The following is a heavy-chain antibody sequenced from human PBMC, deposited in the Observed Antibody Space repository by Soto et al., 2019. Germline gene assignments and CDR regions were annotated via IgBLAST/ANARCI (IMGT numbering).Heavy chain of an antibody. J-gene: IGHJ4*02. CDR2: ISGTGGT. D-gene: IGHD2-15*01. CDR1: GFTFSSHV. V-gene: IGHV3-23*01. CDR3: AKDRRGAYVSGGICYSPDY. Sequence: EVQLWESGGGLVQPGGSLRLSCAVSGFTFSSHVMSWVRQAPGKGLEWVSAISGTGGTYYADSVKGRFTISRDNSKNALYLQMNNLRDEDTAVYYCAKDRRGAYVSGGICYSPDYWGQGTLVIVSS.